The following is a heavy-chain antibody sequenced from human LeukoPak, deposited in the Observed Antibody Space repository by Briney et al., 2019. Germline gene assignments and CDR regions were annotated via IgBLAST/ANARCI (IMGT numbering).Heavy chain of an antibody. CDR3: ARSQGYSYGSSY. CDR1: GGSFGRYA. CDR2: IVPILGTA. J-gene: IGHJ4*02. V-gene: IGHV1-69*13. Sequence: AASVKVSCKAPGGSFGRYAISWVRQAPGQGLEWMGGIVPILGTANYAQKFQGRVTITADDSTGTAYMELTSLRSADTAVYYCARSQGYSYGSSYWGQGTLVTVSS. D-gene: IGHD5-18*01.